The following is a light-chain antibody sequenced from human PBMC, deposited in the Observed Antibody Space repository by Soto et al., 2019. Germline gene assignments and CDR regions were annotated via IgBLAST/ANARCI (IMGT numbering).Light chain of an antibody. J-gene: IGKJ1*01. Sequence: DIQMTQSPSTLAASVGERVTITCRASQTITIWLAWYQQKPGKAPRLLIYDASSLEDGVPSRFSGSGSGTEFSRTISGLQPDDFASYFRQQYKTNWTFGQGTKVEIK. CDR2: DAS. CDR1: QTITIW. V-gene: IGKV1-5*01. CDR3: QQYKTNWT.